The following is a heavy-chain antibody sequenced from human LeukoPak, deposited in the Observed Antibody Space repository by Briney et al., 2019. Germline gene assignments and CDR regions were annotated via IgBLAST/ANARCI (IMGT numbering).Heavy chain of an antibody. Sequence: GASVEVSCNASGYTFSFYYMHWVRQAPGQGLEWMGWINPNSGDTNYAQKFQGRVTMTRDTSISTAYMELSGLRSDDTAVYYCARDHSLRGVGSWGQGTLVTVSS. CDR2: INPNSGDT. CDR3: ARDHSLRGVGS. J-gene: IGHJ5*02. D-gene: IGHD3-10*01. V-gene: IGHV1-2*02. CDR1: GYTFSFYY.